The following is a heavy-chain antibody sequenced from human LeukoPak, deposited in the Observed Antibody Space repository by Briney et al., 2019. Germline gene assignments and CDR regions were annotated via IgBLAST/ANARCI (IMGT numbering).Heavy chain of an antibody. CDR1: GYSISSGYY. Sequence: SETLSLTCTVSGYSISSGYYWGWIRQPPGKGLEWIGSIYHSGSTYYNPSLKSRVTISVDSSKNQFSLKLSSVTAADTAVYYCARKWHDILTGPTDAFDIWGQGTMVTVSS. CDR2: IYHSGST. V-gene: IGHV4-38-2*02. D-gene: IGHD3-9*01. J-gene: IGHJ3*02. CDR3: ARKWHDILTGPTDAFDI.